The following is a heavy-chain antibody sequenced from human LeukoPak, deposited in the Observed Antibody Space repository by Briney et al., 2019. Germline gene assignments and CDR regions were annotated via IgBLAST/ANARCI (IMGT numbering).Heavy chain of an antibody. CDR2: ISGSGGST. V-gene: IGHV3-23*01. CDR3: AKGITMVRGVIYGYFDY. J-gene: IGHJ4*02. CDR1: GFTFSTYA. Sequence: PGGSLRLSCAASGFTFSTYAMSWVRQAPGKGLEWVSGISGSGGSTYYADSVKGRFTISRDNSKNTLYLQMNSLRGEDTAVYYCAKGITMVRGVIYGYFDYWGQGTLVTVSS. D-gene: IGHD3-10*01.